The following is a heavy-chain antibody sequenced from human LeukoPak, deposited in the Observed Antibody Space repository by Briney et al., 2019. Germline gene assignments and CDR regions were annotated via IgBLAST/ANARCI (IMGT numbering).Heavy chain of an antibody. CDR3: ARQATTVSSSSAFDI. Sequence: GGSLRLSCAASGFTFSSYAMSWVRQAPRQGLEWVSAISGSGGSTDYADSVKGRFTTSRDNSKNTLYLQMNSLRAEDTAVYYCARQATTVSSSSAFDIWGQGTMVTVSS. D-gene: IGHD4-17*01. CDR1: GFTFSSYA. CDR2: ISGSGGST. V-gene: IGHV3-23*01. J-gene: IGHJ3*02.